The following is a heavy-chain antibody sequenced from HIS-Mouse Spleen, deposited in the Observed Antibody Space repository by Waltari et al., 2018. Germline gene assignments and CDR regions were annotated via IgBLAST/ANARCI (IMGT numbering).Heavy chain of an antibody. V-gene: IGHV4-39*07. CDR2: IYYSGST. Sequence: QLQLQESGPGLVKHSETLSLPCTVSGGSISSSSYYWGWIRQPPGKGLEWIGSIYYSGSTYYNPSLKSRVTISVDTSKNQFSLKLSSVTAADTAVYYCAREIPYSSSWYDWYFDLWGRGTLVTVSS. CDR1: GGSISSSSYY. J-gene: IGHJ2*01. D-gene: IGHD6-13*01. CDR3: AREIPYSSSWYDWYFDL.